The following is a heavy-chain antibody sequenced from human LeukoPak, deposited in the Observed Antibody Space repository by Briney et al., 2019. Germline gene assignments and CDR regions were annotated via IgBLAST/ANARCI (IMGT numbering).Heavy chain of an antibody. D-gene: IGHD3-22*01. CDR3: ARDRYYYDSSGYGRGWRLYYHGMDV. Sequence: NRGESLKISCKGSGYSFTSYWIGWVRQMPGKGLEWMGIIYPGDSDTRYSPSFQGQVTISADKSISTAYLQWSSLKASDTAMYYCARDRYYYDSSGYGRGWRLYYHGMDVWGQGTTVTVSS. CDR2: IYPGDSDT. CDR1: GYSFTSYW. J-gene: IGHJ6*02. V-gene: IGHV5-51*01.